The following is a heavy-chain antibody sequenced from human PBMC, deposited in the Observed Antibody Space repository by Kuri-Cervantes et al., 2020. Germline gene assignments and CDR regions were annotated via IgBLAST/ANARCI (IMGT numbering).Heavy chain of an antibody. D-gene: IGHD5-12*01. CDR1: GFTFDDYG. CDR2: INWNGGST. Sequence: GEALKISCAASGFTFDDYGMSWVRQAPGKGLEWVSGINWNGGSTGYADSVKGRFTISRDNAKNSLYLQMNSLRAEDTAVYYCAKYLVANYYYYYMDVWGKGTTVTVSS. J-gene: IGHJ6*03. CDR3: AKYLVANYYYYYMDV. V-gene: IGHV3-20*04.